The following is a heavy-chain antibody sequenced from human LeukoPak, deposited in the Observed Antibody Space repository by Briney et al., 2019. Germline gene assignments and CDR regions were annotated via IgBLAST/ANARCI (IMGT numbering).Heavy chain of an antibody. D-gene: IGHD3-10*01. CDR1: GFTFSSYA. CDR3: AKDIRRSGEFLFDY. Sequence: GSLRLSCAASGFTFSSYATSWVRQAPGRGLEWVSAISGSGGSTYYADSVKGRFTISRDNSKNTLYLQMNSLGAEDTAVYYCAKDIRRSGEFLFDYWGQGTLVTVSS. CDR2: ISGSGGST. J-gene: IGHJ4*02. V-gene: IGHV3-23*01.